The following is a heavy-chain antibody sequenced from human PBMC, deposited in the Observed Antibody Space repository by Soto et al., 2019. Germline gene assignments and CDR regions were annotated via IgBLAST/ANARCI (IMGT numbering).Heavy chain of an antibody. CDR3: AKVGDSSGYYYPGAFDI. Sequence: GGSLRLSCAASGFTFSSYAMSWVRQAPGKGPEWVSAISGSGGSTYYADSVKGRFTISRDNSKNTLYLQMNSLRAEDTAVYYCAKVGDSSGYYYPGAFDIWGQGTMVTVSS. CDR1: GFTFSSYA. V-gene: IGHV3-23*01. CDR2: ISGSGGST. J-gene: IGHJ3*02. D-gene: IGHD3-22*01.